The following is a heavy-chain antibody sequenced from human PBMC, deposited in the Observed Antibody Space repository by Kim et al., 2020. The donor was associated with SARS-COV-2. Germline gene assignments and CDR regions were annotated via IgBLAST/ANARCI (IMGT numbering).Heavy chain of an antibody. D-gene: IGHD6-13*01. CDR3: ARRGPAAGYYYYGMDV. CDR2: IDPSDSYT. V-gene: IGHV5-10-1*01. J-gene: IGHJ6*02. Sequence: GESLKISCKCSGYSFTSYWISWVRQMPGNGLEWMGRIDPSDSYTNYSPSFQGHVTISVDKSISTAYLQWSSLKASDTAMYYCARRGPAAGYYYYGMDVWGQGTTVTVSS. CDR1: GYSFTSYW.